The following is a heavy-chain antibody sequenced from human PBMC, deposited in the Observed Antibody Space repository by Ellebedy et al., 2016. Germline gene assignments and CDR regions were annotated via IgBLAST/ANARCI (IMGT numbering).Heavy chain of an antibody. D-gene: IGHD3-22*01. J-gene: IGHJ3*02. CDR1: GGSISSYY. V-gene: IGHV4-59*01. CDR3: ARTIGDDSSGYLYAFDI. Sequence: SETLSLTCTVSGGSISSYYWSWIRQPPGKGLEWIGYIYYSGSTNYNPSLKSRVTISVDTSKNQFSLKLSSVTAADTAVYYCARTIGDDSSGYLYAFDIWGQGTMVTVSS. CDR2: IYYSGST.